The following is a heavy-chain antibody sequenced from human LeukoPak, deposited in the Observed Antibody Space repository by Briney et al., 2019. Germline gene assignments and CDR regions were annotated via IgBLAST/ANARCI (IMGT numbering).Heavy chain of an antibody. CDR2: IKEDGSEK. CDR3: ARDYGGLDY. Sequence: PGGSLRLSCAASGFTFSDYWMSWVRQAPGKGLEWLANIKEDGSEKYYVDSVKGRFTISRDNAKNTVYLQMNSLRADDTAVYYCARDYGGLDYWGQGTLVTVSS. V-gene: IGHV3-7*01. J-gene: IGHJ4*02. CDR1: GFTFSDYW. D-gene: IGHD4-17*01.